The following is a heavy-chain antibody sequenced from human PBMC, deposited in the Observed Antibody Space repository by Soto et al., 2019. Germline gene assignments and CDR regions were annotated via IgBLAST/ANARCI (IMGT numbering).Heavy chain of an antibody. J-gene: IGHJ4*02. CDR3: ARDCRSNGVCFDY. Sequence: QVKLQESGPGLVKPSQTLSLTCTVSGGSISSGGYYWSWIRQHPGKGLEWIGYIYYSGSTYYNPSLKSRVTISVDTSKNQCSLKLSSVTAADTAVYYCARDCRSNGVCFDYWGQGTLVTVSS. D-gene: IGHD2-8*01. CDR2: IYYSGST. V-gene: IGHV4-31*03. CDR1: GGSISSGGYY.